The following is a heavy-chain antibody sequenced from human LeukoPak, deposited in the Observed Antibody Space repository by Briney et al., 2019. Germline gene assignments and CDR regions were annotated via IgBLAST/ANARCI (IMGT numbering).Heavy chain of an antibody. Sequence: SETLSLTCAVYGGSFSGYYWSWIRQPPGKGLEWIGEINHSGSTNYNPSLKSRVTISVDTSKNQFSLKLSSVTAADTAVYYCARARVVVVAATRYDWFDPWGQGTLVTVSS. CDR1: GGSFSGYY. V-gene: IGHV4-34*01. J-gene: IGHJ5*02. CDR2: INHSGST. D-gene: IGHD2-15*01. CDR3: ARARVVVVAATRYDWFDP.